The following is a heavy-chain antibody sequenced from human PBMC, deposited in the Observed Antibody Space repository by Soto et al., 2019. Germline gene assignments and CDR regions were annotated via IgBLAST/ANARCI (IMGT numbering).Heavy chain of an antibody. Sequence: ASVKVSCKASGYTFTSYGISWVRQAPGQGLEWMGLLIPYNGDTIYAQKFQGRVILTTDTATSTAYMELGSLRSGDTAVYYCVRDASSGYRGWWDPWGQGTLVTVSS. CDR3: VRDASSGYRGWWDP. D-gene: IGHD5-18*01. J-gene: IGHJ5*02. V-gene: IGHV1-18*01. CDR1: GYTFTSYG. CDR2: LIPYNGDT.